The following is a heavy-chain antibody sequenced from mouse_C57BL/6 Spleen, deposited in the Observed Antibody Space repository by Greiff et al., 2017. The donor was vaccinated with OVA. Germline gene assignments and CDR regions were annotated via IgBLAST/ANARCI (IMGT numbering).Heavy chain of an antibody. CDR2: IDPSDSYT. CDR3: ARSAAQATYFDY. CDR1: GYTFTSYW. D-gene: IGHD3-2*02. Sequence: QVQLKQPGAELVMPGASVKLSCKASGYTFTSYWMHWVKQRPGQGLEWIGEIDPSDSYTNYNQKFKGKSTLTVDKSSSTAYMQLSSLTSEDSAVYYCARSAAQATYFDYWGQGTTLTVSS. J-gene: IGHJ2*01. V-gene: IGHV1-69*01.